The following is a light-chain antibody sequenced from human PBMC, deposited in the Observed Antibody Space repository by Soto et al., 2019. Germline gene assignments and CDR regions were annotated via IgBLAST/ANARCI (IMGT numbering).Light chain of an antibody. CDR3: QQYGNSPRT. CDR1: QSVSSGY. J-gene: IGKJ1*01. CDR2: GAS. Sequence: EIVLTQSPGTLSLSPGERATLSCRASQSVSSGYLAWYQQKPGQAPRLLIYGASSRATGIPDRFSGSGSGTEFTLTISSLQSEDFAVYYCQQYGNSPRTFGQGTKVDIK. V-gene: IGKV3-20*01.